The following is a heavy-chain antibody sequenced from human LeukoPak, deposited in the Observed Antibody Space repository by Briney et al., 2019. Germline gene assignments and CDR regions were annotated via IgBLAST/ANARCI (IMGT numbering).Heavy chain of an antibody. D-gene: IGHD6-6*01. Sequence: SQTLSLTCAISGDSVSSNSAACNWIRQSPSRGLEWLGRTYYRSKWYNDYAVSVKSRITTTPDTSKNQFSLQLNSVAPEDTAVYYCARVVGSSSSFDYWGQGTLVTVSS. CDR2: TYYRSKWYN. CDR3: ARVVGSSSSFDY. CDR1: GDSVSSNSAA. J-gene: IGHJ4*02. V-gene: IGHV6-1*01.